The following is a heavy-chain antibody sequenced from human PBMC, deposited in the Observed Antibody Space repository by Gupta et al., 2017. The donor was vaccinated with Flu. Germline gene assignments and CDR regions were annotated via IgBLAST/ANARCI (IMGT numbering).Heavy chain of an antibody. CDR3: TRDGVTAIRYYFDY. CDR2: IRSKAYGGTT. D-gene: IGHD2-21*02. CDR1: GFTFGDYA. Sequence: EVQLVESGGGLVQPGRSLRLSCTASGFTFGDYAMSWFRQAPGKGLEWVGFIRSKAYGGTTEYAASVKGRFTISRDDSKSIAYLQMNSLKTEDTAVYYCTRDGVTAIRYYFDYWGQGTLVTVSS. J-gene: IGHJ4*02. V-gene: IGHV3-49*03.